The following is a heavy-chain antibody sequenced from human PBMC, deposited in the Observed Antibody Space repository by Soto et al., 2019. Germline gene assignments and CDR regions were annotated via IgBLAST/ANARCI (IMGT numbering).Heavy chain of an antibody. CDR2: ISWNSARI. CDR1: GFTFDDYA. CDR3: AKDILFGETSYYYGMDV. J-gene: IGHJ6*02. D-gene: IGHD3-10*01. Sequence: EVQLVESGGGLVQPGRSLRLSCGASGFTFDDYAMHWVRQAPGKGLEWVSGISWNSARIDYADSVKGRFTVSRDNAKNSLYLQMNSRRAEDTALYFCAKDILFGETSYYYGMDVWGQGTTVTVSS. V-gene: IGHV3-9*01.